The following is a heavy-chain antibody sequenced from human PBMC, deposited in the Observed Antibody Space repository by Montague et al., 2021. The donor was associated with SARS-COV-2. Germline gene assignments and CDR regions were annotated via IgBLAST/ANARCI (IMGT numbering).Heavy chain of an antibody. CDR3: ARAERGSCGDGNCYQYFFNY. D-gene: IGHD2-15*01. CDR1: GDSVSTNSGT. J-gene: IGHJ4*02. Sequence: CAISGDSVSTNSGTWNWVRLSPSRGLEWLGRTYYRSEWYSDYSVSAKSRISINPDTSKNQFSLQLNSVTPEDTAAYYCARAERGSCGDGNCYQYFFNYWGQGTLVTVSS. V-gene: IGHV6-1*01. CDR2: TYYRSEWYS.